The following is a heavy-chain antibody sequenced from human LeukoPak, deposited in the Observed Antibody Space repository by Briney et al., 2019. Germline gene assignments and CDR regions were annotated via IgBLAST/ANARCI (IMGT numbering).Heavy chain of an antibody. V-gene: IGHV3-30-3*01. Sequence: GRSLRLSCAASGFTFSSYAMHWVRRAPGKGLEWVAVISYDGSNKYYADSVKGRFTISRDNSKNTLYLQMNSLRAEDTAVYYCAREHGPDYGDYDFDYWGQGTLVTVSS. CDR1: GFTFSSYA. CDR3: AREHGPDYGDYDFDY. J-gene: IGHJ4*02. CDR2: ISYDGSNK. D-gene: IGHD4-17*01.